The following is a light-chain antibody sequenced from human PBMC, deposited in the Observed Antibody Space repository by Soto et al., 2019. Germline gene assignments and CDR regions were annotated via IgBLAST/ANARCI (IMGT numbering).Light chain of an antibody. CDR2: KAS. J-gene: IGKJ1*01. CDR3: QYYNSYSEA. V-gene: IGKV1-5*03. CDR1: QTISSW. Sequence: DIQMTHSPSTLSGSVGDRVTISXXASQTISSWLAWYQQKPGKAPKLLIYKASTLKSGVPSRFSGSGSGTEFTLTISSLQPDDFATYYCQYYNSYSEAFGQGTKVDIK.